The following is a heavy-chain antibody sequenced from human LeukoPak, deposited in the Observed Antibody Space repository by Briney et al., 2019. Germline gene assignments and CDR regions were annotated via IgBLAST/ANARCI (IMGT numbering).Heavy chain of an antibody. V-gene: IGHV3-11*03. Sequence: GGSLRLSCVVSGIPFSDYYMNWIRQAPGKGLEWISYISSSSSYTDYADSVKGRFTISRDNTKNILYLQMNRLRVEDTAVNYCAAGTAADYWGLGTLVAVSS. CDR2: ISSSSSYT. CDR3: AAGTAADY. CDR1: GIPFSDYY. D-gene: IGHD6-13*01. J-gene: IGHJ4*02.